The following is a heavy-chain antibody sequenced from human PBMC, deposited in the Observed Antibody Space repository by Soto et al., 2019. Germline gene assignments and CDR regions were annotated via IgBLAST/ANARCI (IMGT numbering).Heavy chain of an antibody. CDR1: GFTFDDYA. J-gene: IGHJ4*02. V-gene: IGHV3-9*01. CDR2: ISWNSGSI. Sequence: GGSLRLSCAASGFTFDDYAMHWVRQAPGKGLEWVSGISWNSGSIGYADSVKGRFTISRDNAKNSLYLQMNSLRAEDTALYYCAKATLGYYYDSSGYYFDYWGQGTLVTVSS. CDR3: AKATLGYYYDSSGYYFDY. D-gene: IGHD3-22*01.